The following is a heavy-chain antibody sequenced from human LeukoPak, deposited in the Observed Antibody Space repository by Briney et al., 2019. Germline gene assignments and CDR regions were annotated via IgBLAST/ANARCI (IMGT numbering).Heavy chain of an antibody. CDR2: IYSGGST. V-gene: IGHV3-53*01. CDR1: GFTVSSNY. D-gene: IGHD3-22*01. J-gene: IGHJ4*02. Sequence: GGSLSLSCAASGFTVSSNYMSWVRQAPGKGLEWVSVIYSGGSTYYADSVKGRFTISRDNSKNTLYLQMNSLRAEDTAVYYCARDQGYYDSSGYPVGYWGQGTLVTVSS. CDR3: ARDQGYYDSSGYPVGY.